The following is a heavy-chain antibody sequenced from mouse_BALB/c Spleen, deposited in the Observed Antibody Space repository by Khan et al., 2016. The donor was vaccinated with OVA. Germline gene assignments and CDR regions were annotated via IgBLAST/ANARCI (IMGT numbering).Heavy chain of an antibody. D-gene: IGHD2-4*01. CDR3: ARSMITTWYFGV. V-gene: IGHV5-17*02. J-gene: IGHJ1*01. Sequence: EVELVESGGGLVQPGGSRKLSCAASGFTFSTFGMHWVRQAPEKGLEWVAYISFGSATIYYADTVKGRFSISRDNPKNTLFLQMTSLRSEDTAIYYCARSMITTWYFGVWGAGTTVTVSS. CDR1: GFTFSTFG. CDR2: ISFGSATI.